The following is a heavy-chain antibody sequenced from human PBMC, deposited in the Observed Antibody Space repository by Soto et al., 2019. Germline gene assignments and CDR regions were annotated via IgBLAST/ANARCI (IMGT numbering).Heavy chain of an antibody. V-gene: IGHV3-30-3*01. D-gene: IGHD2-2*01. J-gene: IGHJ4*02. CDR2: ISYDGSNK. CDR1: GFTFSSYA. CDR3: ARDSVPAASLPIYFDY. Sequence: LSLTCAASGFTFSSYAMHWVRQAPGKGLEWVAVISYDGSNKYYADSVKGRFTISRDNSKNTLYLQMNSLRAEDTAVYYCARDSVPAASLPIYFDYWGQGTLVTVSS.